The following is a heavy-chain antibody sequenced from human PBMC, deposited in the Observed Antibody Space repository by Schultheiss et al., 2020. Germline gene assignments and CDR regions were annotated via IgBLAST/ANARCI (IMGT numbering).Heavy chain of an antibody. Sequence: WGSLRLSCAASGFTFSSYAMSWVRQAPGKGLEWVSAISGSGGSTYYADSVKGRFTISRDNSKNTLYLQMNSLRAEDTAVYYCARLARYGDYRYWYFDLWGRGTLVTVSS. CDR2: ISGSGGST. CDR1: GFTFSSYA. CDR3: ARLARYGDYRYWYFDL. D-gene: IGHD4-17*01. J-gene: IGHJ2*01. V-gene: IGHV3-23*01.